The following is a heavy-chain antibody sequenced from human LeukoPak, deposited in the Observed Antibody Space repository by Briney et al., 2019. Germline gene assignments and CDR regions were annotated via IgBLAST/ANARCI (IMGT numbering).Heavy chain of an antibody. CDR2: ISSSSYI. CDR1: GFTFSSYS. V-gene: IGHV3-21*01. CDR3: ARGGYDFWSGYLIDY. J-gene: IGHJ4*02. Sequence: GGSLRLSCAASGFTFSSYSMNWVRQAPGKGLEWVSSISSSSYIYYADSVKGRFTISRDNAKNSLYLQMNSLRAEDTAVYYCARGGYDFWSGYLIDYWGQGTLVTVSS. D-gene: IGHD3-3*01.